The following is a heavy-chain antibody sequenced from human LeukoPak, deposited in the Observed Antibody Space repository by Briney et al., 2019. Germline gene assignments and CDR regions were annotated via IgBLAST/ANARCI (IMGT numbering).Heavy chain of an antibody. V-gene: IGHV5-51*01. D-gene: IGHD2-15*01. Sequence: GESLKISCKGSGYIFTSYWIGWVRQMPGKGLEWMGIIYPGDSDTRYSPSFQGQVTISADKSISTAYLQWSSLKASDTAMYYCARTPVVYCSGGSCYSDYFDYWGQGTLVTVSS. J-gene: IGHJ4*02. CDR3: ARTPVVYCSGGSCYSDYFDY. CDR1: GYIFTSYW. CDR2: IYPGDSDT.